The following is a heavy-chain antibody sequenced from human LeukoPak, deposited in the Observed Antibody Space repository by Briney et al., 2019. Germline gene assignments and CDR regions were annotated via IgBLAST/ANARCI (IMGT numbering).Heavy chain of an antibody. D-gene: IGHD5-18*01. CDR1: GVTFSSYA. CDR3: AKVGGIQLWWPLDY. V-gene: IGHV3-23*01. Sequence: PGGSMRLSCAASGVTFSSYAMSWVRQAPGKGLEWVSPISGSGGSTYYADSVKGRFTISRDNSKNTLYLQMNSLRAEDTAVYYCAKVGGIQLWWPLDYWGQGTLVTVSS. CDR2: ISGSGGST. J-gene: IGHJ4*02.